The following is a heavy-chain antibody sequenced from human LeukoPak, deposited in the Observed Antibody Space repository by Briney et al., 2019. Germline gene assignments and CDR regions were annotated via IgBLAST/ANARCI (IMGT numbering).Heavy chain of an antibody. CDR1: GGSISSSSYY. CDR2: IYYSGST. Sequence: SETLSLTCTVSGGSISSSSYYWGWIRQPPGKGLEWIGSIYYSGSTNYNPSLKSRVTISVDTSKNQFSLKLSSVTAADTAVYHCARRVPNWCFDLWGRGTLVTVSS. J-gene: IGHJ2*01. V-gene: IGHV4-39*07. D-gene: IGHD3-10*01. CDR3: ARRVPNWCFDL.